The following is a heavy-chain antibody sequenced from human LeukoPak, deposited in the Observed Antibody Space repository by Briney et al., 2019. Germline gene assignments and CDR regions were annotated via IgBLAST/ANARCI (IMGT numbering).Heavy chain of an antibody. V-gene: IGHV1-69*13. CDR1: GGTFSSYP. J-gene: IGHJ6*02. Sequence: ASVKVSCKASGGTFSSYPISWVRQAPGQGLEWMGGIIPIFGTPNYAQKFQGRVTITADESTSTAYMELSSLRSENTAVYYCARDRVIRDRSWYSLAYYYYYGMDVWGQGTTVTVSS. CDR3: ARDRVIRDRSWYSLAYYYYYGMDV. D-gene: IGHD6-13*01. CDR2: IIPIFGTP.